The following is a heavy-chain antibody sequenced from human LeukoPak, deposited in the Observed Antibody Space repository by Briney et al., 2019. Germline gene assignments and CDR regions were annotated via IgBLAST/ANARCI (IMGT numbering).Heavy chain of an antibody. D-gene: IGHD3-22*01. CDR3: ARSRGGYYDSSGYYPGY. Sequence: PSETLSLTCTVSGGSISSYYWSWIRQPPGKGLEWIGYIYYSGSTNYNPSLKSRVTISVDTSKNQFSLKLSSVTAADTAVYYCARSRGGYYDSSGYYPGYWGQGTLVTVSS. CDR2: IYYSGST. J-gene: IGHJ4*02. CDR1: GGSISSYY. V-gene: IGHV4-59*01.